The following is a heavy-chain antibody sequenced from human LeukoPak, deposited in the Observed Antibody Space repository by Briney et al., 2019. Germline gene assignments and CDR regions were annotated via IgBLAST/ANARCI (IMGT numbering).Heavy chain of an antibody. Sequence: PGGSLRLSCAAPGFTFDDYAMHWVRQAPGKGLEWVSGISWNSGSIGYADSVKGRFTISRDNAKNSLYLQMNSLRAEDTALYYCAKDTGYDSSGYPDYWGQGTLVTVSS. CDR2: ISWNSGSI. D-gene: IGHD3-22*01. CDR3: AKDTGYDSSGYPDY. CDR1: GFTFDDYA. J-gene: IGHJ4*02. V-gene: IGHV3-9*01.